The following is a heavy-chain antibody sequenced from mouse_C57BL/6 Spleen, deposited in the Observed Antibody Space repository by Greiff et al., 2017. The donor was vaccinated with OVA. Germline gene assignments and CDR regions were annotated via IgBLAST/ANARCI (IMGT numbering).Heavy chain of an antibody. Sequence: VQLQQSGPELVKPGASVKISCKASGYTFTDYYMNWVKQSHGKSLEWIGAINPNNGGTSYNQKFKGKATLTVDKSSSTAYMELRSLTSEDSAVYYCARRGYDGCAMDYWGQGTSVTVSS. D-gene: IGHD2-2*01. CDR3: ARRGYDGCAMDY. CDR2: INPNNGGT. V-gene: IGHV1-26*01. CDR1: GYTFTDYY. J-gene: IGHJ4*01.